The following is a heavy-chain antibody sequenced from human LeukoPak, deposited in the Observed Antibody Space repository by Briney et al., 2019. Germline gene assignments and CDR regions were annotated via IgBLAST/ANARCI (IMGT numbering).Heavy chain of an antibody. CDR2: MCYSGAT. CDR3: VKDRGNHTTDY. CDR1: GDSISSNNCF. Sequence: PSETLSLTCTVSGDSISSNNCFRGWIRQPPGKGLEWIGSMCYSGATYYNPPLKSRVTMSVDTSKKQFSLKLSSVTAADTAVYYCVKDRGNHTTDYWGQGTLVTVSS. D-gene: IGHD1-14*01. J-gene: IGHJ4*02. V-gene: IGHV4-39*07.